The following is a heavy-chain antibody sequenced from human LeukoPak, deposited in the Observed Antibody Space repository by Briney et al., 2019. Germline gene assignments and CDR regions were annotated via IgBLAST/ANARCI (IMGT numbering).Heavy chain of an antibody. CDR2: ISGSGGSA. V-gene: IGHV3-23*01. CDR1: GFTFSSYA. CDR3: AKGASLITMIVVVEYFDY. Sequence: SGGSLRLSCAASGFTFSSYAMSWVRQAPGKGLEWVSAISGSGGSAYYADSVKGRFTISRDNSKNTLYLQMNSLRAEDTAVYYCAKGASLITMIVVVEYFDYWGQGTLVTVSS. D-gene: IGHD3-22*01. J-gene: IGHJ4*02.